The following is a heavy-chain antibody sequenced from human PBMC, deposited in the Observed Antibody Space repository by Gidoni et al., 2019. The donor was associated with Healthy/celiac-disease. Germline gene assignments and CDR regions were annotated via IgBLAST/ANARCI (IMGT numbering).Heavy chain of an antibody. CDR3: ARDLYDSSGYSDAFDI. D-gene: IGHD3-22*01. CDR2: IYTSGST. Sequence: QLQLQESGPGLVKPSETLSLTCTVSGGPISSYYWSWIRQPAGKGLEWIGRIYTSGSTNYNPSLKSRVTMSVDTSKNQFSLKLSSVTAADTAVYYCARDLYDSSGYSDAFDIWGQGTMVTVSS. CDR1: GGPISSYY. V-gene: IGHV4-4*07. J-gene: IGHJ3*02.